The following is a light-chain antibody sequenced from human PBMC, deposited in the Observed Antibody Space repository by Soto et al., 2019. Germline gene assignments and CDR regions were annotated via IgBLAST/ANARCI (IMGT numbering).Light chain of an antibody. CDR1: QSVSSY. CDR3: QQRSNWPRT. V-gene: IGKV3-11*01. J-gene: IGKJ2*01. Sequence: EIVLTQSPATLSLSPGERATLSCRASQSVSSYLAWYQQKPGQAPRLLIYDASNRATGIPARFSGSGSGTDFTLTISSLGHEDVAVYYCQQRSNWPRTFGQGTQLEIK. CDR2: DAS.